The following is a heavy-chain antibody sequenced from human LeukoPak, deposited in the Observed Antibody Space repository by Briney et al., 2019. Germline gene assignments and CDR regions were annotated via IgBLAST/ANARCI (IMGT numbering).Heavy chain of an antibody. J-gene: IGHJ4*02. CDR2: INHSGST. CDR1: GGSFSGYY. CDR3: ARVRGSSSWTPYYLDY. Sequence: PSETLSLTCAVYGGSFSGYYWSWIRQPPGKGLEWIGEINHSGSTNYNPSLKSRVTISVDTSKNQFSLKLSSVTAADTAVYYCARVRGSSSWTPYYLDYWGQGTLVTVSS. V-gene: IGHV4-34*01. D-gene: IGHD6-13*01.